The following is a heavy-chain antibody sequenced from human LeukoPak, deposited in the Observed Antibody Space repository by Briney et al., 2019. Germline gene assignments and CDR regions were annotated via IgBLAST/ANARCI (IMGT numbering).Heavy chain of an antibody. Sequence: SETLSLTCAVYGGSFSGYYWSWIRQPPGKGLEWIGEINHSGSTYYNPSLKSRVTISVDRSKNQFSLKLSSVTAADTAVYYCARGGDGSGSYYKEGGNWFDPWGQGTLVTVSS. CDR2: INHSGST. CDR3: ARGGDGSGSYYKEGGNWFDP. J-gene: IGHJ5*02. D-gene: IGHD3-10*01. CDR1: GGSFSGYY. V-gene: IGHV4-34*01.